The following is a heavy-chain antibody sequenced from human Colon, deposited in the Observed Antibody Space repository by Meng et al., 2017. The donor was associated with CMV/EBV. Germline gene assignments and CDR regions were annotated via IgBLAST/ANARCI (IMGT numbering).Heavy chain of an antibody. D-gene: IGHD3-16*01. V-gene: IGHV4-59*13. CDR2: VYYTGSA. J-gene: IGHJ4*02. CDR3: ARADPSLAMYYFDY. Sequence: SETLSLTCNVSGGSISTYYWTWIRQPPGKGLEWIGNVYYTGSAKYNPSLKSRLTISVDTAKNQFSLKLSSVTVADTAIYSCARADPSLAMYYFDYWGPGMLVTVSS. CDR1: GGSISTYY.